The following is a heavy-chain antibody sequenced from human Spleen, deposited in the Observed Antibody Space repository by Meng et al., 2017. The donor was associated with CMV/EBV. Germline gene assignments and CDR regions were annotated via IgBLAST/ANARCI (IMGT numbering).Heavy chain of an antibody. D-gene: IGHD3-22*01. J-gene: IGHJ5*02. CDR1: GFTFSAYT. V-gene: IGHV3-53*01. CDR2: IYSGGST. Sequence: GESLKISCATSGFTFSAYTMSWVRQAPGKGLEWVSVIYSGGSTYYADSVKGRFTISGDSSKNTLYLQMNSLRAEDTAVYYCARGYSRGFDPWGRGTLVTVSS. CDR3: ARGYSRGFDP.